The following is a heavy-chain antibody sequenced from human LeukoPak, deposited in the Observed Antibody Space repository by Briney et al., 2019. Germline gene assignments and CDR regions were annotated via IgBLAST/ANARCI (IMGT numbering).Heavy chain of an antibody. D-gene: IGHD3-22*01. CDR1: GFTLSDYY. J-gene: IGHJ4*02. CDR2: ISSSGSTR. Sequence: KTGGSLRLSCAASGFTLSDYYMSWIRQAPGKGLEWVSYISSSGSTRYYADSVKGQFTISRDNAKNSLYLQMNSLRAEDTAVYYCARWARTDYYDSSGYYEDYWGQGTLVTVSS. V-gene: IGHV3-11*01. CDR3: ARWARTDYYDSSGYYEDY.